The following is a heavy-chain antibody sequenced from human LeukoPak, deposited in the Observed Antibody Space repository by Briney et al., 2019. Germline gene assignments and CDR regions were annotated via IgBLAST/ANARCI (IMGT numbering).Heavy chain of an antibody. CDR3: GRLVAGRGRTDY. CDR2: SNTYNGNT. V-gene: IGHV1-18*01. J-gene: IGHJ4*02. Sequence: ASVKVSCKASGYTFNTYDISWVRQAPGQGLEWMGWSNTYNGNTHYAQNLQGRITMTTDTSTSTAYMELRSLRSDDTAVYYCGRLVAGRGRTDYWGQGTLVTVSA. D-gene: IGHD1-1*01. CDR1: GYTFNTYD.